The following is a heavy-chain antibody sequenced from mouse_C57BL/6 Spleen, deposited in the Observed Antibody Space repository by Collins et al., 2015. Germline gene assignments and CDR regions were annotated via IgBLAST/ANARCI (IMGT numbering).Heavy chain of an antibody. Sequence: LSCAASGFTFSDYGMHWVRQAPEKGLEWIAYVSSGSDALYYVETVKGRFTISRDNVKKILFLQMTSLRSEDTAMYYCSKGLYGSSPLDVMDYWGQGTSVTVSS. CDR3: SKGLYGSSPLDVMDY. V-gene: IGHV5-17*01. J-gene: IGHJ4*01. CDR2: VSSGSDAL. D-gene: IGHD1-1*01. CDR1: GFTFSDYG.